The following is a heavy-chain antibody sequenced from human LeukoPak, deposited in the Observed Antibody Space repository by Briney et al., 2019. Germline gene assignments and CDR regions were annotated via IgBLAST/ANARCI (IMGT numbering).Heavy chain of an antibody. CDR3: ARAQYSSSSRAGAWY. CDR1: GYAFSAYY. Sequence: GASVKVSCKASGYAFSAYYMHWVRQAPGQGLEWMGIINPSGGSTSYAQKFQGRVTMTRDMSTSTVYMELSSLRSEDTAVYYCARAQYSSSSRAGAWYWGQGTLVTVSS. D-gene: IGHD6-6*01. CDR2: INPSGGST. J-gene: IGHJ4*02. V-gene: IGHV1-46*01.